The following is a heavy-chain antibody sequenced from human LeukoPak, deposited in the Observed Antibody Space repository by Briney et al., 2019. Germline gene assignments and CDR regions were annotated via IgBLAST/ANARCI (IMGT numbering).Heavy chain of an antibody. Sequence: PGRSLRLSCLASGFTFSSYAMHWVRQPPGKGLVWVSRITGDGSSTTYADSVKGRFTISRDNAKNTLSLQMISLRAEDTAVYYCARDTGWYFDLWGRGTLVTVSS. V-gene: IGHV3-74*01. CDR3: ARDTGWYFDL. D-gene: IGHD4-17*01. J-gene: IGHJ2*01. CDR1: GFTFSSYA. CDR2: ITGDGSST.